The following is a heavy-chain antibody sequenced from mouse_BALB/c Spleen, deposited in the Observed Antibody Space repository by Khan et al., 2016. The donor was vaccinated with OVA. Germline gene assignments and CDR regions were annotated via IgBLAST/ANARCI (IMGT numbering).Heavy chain of an antibody. V-gene: IGHV1S137*01. CDR2: VNTYYGDA. Sequence: QVQLKQSGAELVRPGVSVKISCKGSGYTFTDFTMHWVKQSHAKSLEWIGVVNTYYGDATYNQKFKGKATMTVDKSSTTAYMELARLTSEDSAILYGAGGGGGDRFAYWGQGTLVTVSA. CDR3: AGGGGGDRFAY. CDR1: GYTFTDFT. J-gene: IGHJ3*01.